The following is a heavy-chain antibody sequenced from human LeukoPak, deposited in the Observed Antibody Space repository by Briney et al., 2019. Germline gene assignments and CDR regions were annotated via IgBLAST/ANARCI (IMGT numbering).Heavy chain of an antibody. J-gene: IGHJ4*02. CDR2: IYYSGST. CDR3: ARESVAGTPYYFDY. D-gene: IGHD6-19*01. V-gene: IGHV4-59*01. Sequence: SETLSLTCTVSGGSISSYYWSWIRQPPGKGLEWIGYIYYSGSTNYNPSLKSRVTISVDTSKNQFSLKLSSVTAGDTAVYYCARESVAGTPYYFDYWGQGTLVTVSS. CDR1: GGSISSYY.